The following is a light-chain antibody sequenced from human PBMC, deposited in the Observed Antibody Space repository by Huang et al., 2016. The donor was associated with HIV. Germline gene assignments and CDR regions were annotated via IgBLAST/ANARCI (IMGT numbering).Light chain of an antibody. V-gene: IGKV3-15*01. CDR1: QSVSSN. CDR2: GAS. Sequence: EIVMTQSPATLSASPGGRATLSCRASQSVSSNLAWYQQKPGQAPRLLIYGASTSATGNPARFSGSESGTEFTLTISSLESEDFAIYYCQQNNNWPPLFTFGPGTKVDIK. J-gene: IGKJ3*01. CDR3: QQNNNWPPLFT.